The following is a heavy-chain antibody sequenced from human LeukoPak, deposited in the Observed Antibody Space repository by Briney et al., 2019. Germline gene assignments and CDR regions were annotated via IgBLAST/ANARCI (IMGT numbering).Heavy chain of an antibody. J-gene: IGHJ4*02. CDR3: ARDPSRSGYYYDKPFDY. D-gene: IGHD3-22*01. V-gene: IGHV1-46*01. CDR2: INPSGGST. CDR1: GYTFTSYY. Sequence: ASVKVSCKASGYTFTSYYMHWVRQAPGQGLEWMGIINPSGGSTSYAQKFQGRVTMTRDTSTSTVYMELSSLRSEDTAVYYCARDPSRSGYYYDKPFDYWGQGTLVTVSS.